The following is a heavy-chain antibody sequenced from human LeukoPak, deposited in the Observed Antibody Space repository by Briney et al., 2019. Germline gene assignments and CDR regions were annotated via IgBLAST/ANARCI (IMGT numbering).Heavy chain of an antibody. V-gene: IGHV3-30-3*01. CDR3: AREDYYDSSGYYYGGWFDP. CDR1: GFTFSSYA. CDR2: ISYDGSNK. D-gene: IGHD3-22*01. J-gene: IGHJ5*02. Sequence: GGSLRLSCAASGFTFSSYAMHWVRQAPGEGLEWVAVISYDGSNKYYADSVKGRFTISRDNSKNTLYLQMNSLRAEDTAVYYCAREDYYDSSGYYYGGWFDPWGQGTLVTVSS.